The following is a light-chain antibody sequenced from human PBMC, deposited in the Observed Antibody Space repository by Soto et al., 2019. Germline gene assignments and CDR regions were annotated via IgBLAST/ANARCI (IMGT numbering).Light chain of an antibody. J-gene: IGKJ1*01. Sequence: IPLTQSPSSVSASVGDTVTIACRASQYIGTWLAWYQQKPGKAPNLLIYGSSTLQSGVPSRFSGSGSGTDFTLTITSLQPEDFATYFCQQGNSFPRTFGQGTKVDIK. CDR3: QQGNSFPRT. V-gene: IGKV1-12*01. CDR2: GSS. CDR1: QYIGTW.